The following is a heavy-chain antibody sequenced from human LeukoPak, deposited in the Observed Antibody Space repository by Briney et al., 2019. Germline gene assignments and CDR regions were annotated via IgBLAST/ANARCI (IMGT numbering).Heavy chain of an antibody. CDR1: GYTFINYD. CDR2: MRPNSGKT. J-gene: IGHJ5*02. Sequence: ASVKVSCKTSGYTFINYDTSWVRQASGQGLEWMGWMRPNSGKTGYAQKFQGRVTMTRNISISTAYMELSSLRFEDTAVYYCARERGGQAGSYFPSWGQGTLVTVSS. V-gene: IGHV1-8*01. D-gene: IGHD1-26*01. CDR3: ARERGGQAGSYFPS.